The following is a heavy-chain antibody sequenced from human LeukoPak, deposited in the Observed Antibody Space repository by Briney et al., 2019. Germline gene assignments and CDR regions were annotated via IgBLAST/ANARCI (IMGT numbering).Heavy chain of an antibody. V-gene: IGHV3-66*01. CDR3: ARVALSGGDFDY. D-gene: IGHD7-27*01. Sequence: GGSLRLSCAASGFTFGTYAMSWVRQAPGKGLEWVSVIYSGATTYYADSVKGRFTISRDTSKNTLYLQMISLRAEDTAVYYCARVALSGGDFDYWGQGALVTVSS. J-gene: IGHJ4*02. CDR2: IYSGATT. CDR1: GFTFGTYA.